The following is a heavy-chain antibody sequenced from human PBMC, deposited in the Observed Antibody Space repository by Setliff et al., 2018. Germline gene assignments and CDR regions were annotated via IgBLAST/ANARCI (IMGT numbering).Heavy chain of an antibody. Sequence: GGSLRLSCAASGFTFSSYWMHWVRQAPGKGLVWVSRINSDGSSTSYADSVKGRFIISRDNAKNTLYLQMNSLRAEDTAVYYCARDRYSYGYADYWGQGTLVTVSS. CDR1: GFTFSSYW. D-gene: IGHD5-18*01. J-gene: IGHJ4*02. CDR2: INSDGSST. CDR3: ARDRYSYGYADY. V-gene: IGHV3-74*01.